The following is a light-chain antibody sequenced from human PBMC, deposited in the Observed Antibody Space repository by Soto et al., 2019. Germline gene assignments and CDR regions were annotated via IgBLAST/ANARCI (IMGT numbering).Light chain of an antibody. V-gene: IGLV2-23*01. CDR3: CAYAGSSVYV. J-gene: IGLJ1*01. CDR2: GGS. Sequence: QSALTQPASVSGSPGQSITISCTGTSSDVGTYNLVSWYQQHPGKAPKLMIYGGSKRPSGVSHRFSGSTSGYTASLTISGLQAEDVADFFGCAYAGSSVYVSGTGTKLTV. CDR1: SSDVGTYNL.